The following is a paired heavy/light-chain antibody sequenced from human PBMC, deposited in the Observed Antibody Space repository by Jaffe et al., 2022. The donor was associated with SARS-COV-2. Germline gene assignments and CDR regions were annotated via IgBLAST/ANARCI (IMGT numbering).Light chain of an antibody. CDR1: SSNIGNNY. J-gene: IGLJ3*02. Sequence: QSVLTQPPSVSAAPGQKVTISCSGSSSNIGNNYVSWYQQLPGTAPKLLIFENDQRPSRIPDRFSVSKSGTSATLGITGLQTGDEADYFCGTWDSSLSAEVFGGGTKLTVL. CDR3: GTWDSSLSAEV. V-gene: IGLV1-51*02. CDR2: END.
Heavy chain of an antibody. Sequence: QVHLQESGPGLVKPSETLSLTCTVSDYSITTDYYWGWIRQPPGKGLEWIGSFYHAGSPYYNPSLKSRVTISVDTSKNQFSLRLTSVTAADTAVYYCARTYCERTICYGFDYWGQGTLVTVSS. CDR2: FYHAGSP. J-gene: IGHJ4*02. V-gene: IGHV4-38-2*02. CDR3: ARTYCERTICYGFDY. D-gene: IGHD2-2*01. CDR1: DYSITTDYY.